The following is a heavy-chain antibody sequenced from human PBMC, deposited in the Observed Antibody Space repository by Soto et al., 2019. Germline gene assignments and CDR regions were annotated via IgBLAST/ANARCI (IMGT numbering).Heavy chain of an antibody. CDR1: GGTFSSYT. J-gene: IGHJ6*02. CDR3: ARGRRAGAPLRSYYYYGMDV. CDR2: IIPILGIA. Sequence: ASVKVSCKASGGTFSSYTISWVRQAPGQGLEWMGRIIPILGIANYAQKFQGRVTITADKSTSTAYMELSSLRSEDTAVYYCARGRRAGAPLRSYYYYGMDVWGQGTTVNVSS. D-gene: IGHD6-13*01. V-gene: IGHV1-69*02.